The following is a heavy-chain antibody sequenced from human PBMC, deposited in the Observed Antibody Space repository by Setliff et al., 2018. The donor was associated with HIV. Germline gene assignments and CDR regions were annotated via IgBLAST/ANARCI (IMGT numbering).Heavy chain of an antibody. D-gene: IGHD1-1*01. CDR2: IYWSGLT. Sequence: KPSETLSLTCTVSSGSVSRSDYYWGWIRQTPGKGLEWIGSIYWSGLTFYNPSLKSRVTISVDTSKNQFSLKLSSVTAADTAVYYCARGPGARNNEAFDIWGQGTMVTVSS. CDR1: SGSVSRSDYY. J-gene: IGHJ3*02. CDR3: ARGPGARNNEAFDI. V-gene: IGHV4-39*07.